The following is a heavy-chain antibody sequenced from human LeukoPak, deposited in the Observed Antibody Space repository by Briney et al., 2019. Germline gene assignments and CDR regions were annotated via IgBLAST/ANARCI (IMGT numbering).Heavy chain of an antibody. CDR3: ARGGGYCSGGRCFLDAFNI. V-gene: IGHV4-59*01. Sequence: SETLSLTCTVSGGSISAYYWSWIRQSLGKGLEWFGYIYNSGSNYNPSLKRRVTISLDTSRNQFSLKLSSVTAADTAVYFCARGGGYCSGGRCFLDAFNIWGQGTMVTVSS. CDR2: IYNSGS. J-gene: IGHJ3*02. CDR1: GGSISAYY. D-gene: IGHD2-15*01.